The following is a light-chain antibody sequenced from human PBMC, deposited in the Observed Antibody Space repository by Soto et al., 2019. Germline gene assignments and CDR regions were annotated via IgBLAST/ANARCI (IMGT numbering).Light chain of an antibody. CDR1: SSDVGRYNL. V-gene: IGLV2-23*02. CDR3: CSYAGSDYV. CDR2: EVS. Sequence: QSVLTQPASVSGSPGQSLSISCAGASSDVGRYNLVSWYQQHPGKAPKLIISEVSKRPSGVSHRFSGSRSGNTASLTISVLLAEDEADYYCCSYAGSDYVFATGTKVTVL. J-gene: IGLJ1*01.